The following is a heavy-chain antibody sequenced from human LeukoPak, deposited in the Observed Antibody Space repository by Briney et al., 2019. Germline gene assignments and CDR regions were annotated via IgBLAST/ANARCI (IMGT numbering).Heavy chain of an antibody. Sequence: SETLSLTCAVYGGSFSGYYWSWIRQPPGKGLEWIGEINHSGSTNYNPSLKSRVTISVDTSKNQFSLKLSSVTAADTAVYYCAREGYGVPWLFDPWGQGTLVTVSS. J-gene: IGHJ5*02. CDR3: AREGYGVPWLFDP. D-gene: IGHD5-12*01. V-gene: IGHV4-34*01. CDR1: GGSFSGYY. CDR2: INHSGST.